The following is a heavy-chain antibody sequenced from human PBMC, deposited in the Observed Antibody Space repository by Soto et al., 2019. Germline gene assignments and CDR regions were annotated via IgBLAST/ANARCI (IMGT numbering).Heavy chain of an antibody. V-gene: IGHV3-33*01. Sequence: GGSLRLSCAASGFTFSSYGMHWVRQAPGKGLEWVAVIWYDGSNKYYADSVKGRFTISRDNSKNTLYLQMNSLRAEDTAVYYCARDRRATAAELFDYWGQGTLVTVSS. D-gene: IGHD6-13*01. J-gene: IGHJ4*02. CDR1: GFTFSSYG. CDR2: IWYDGSNK. CDR3: ARDRRATAAELFDY.